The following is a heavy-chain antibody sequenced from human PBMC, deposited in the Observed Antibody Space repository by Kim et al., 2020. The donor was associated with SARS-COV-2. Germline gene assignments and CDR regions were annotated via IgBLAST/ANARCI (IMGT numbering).Heavy chain of an antibody. CDR3: ARDKDY. Sequence: PILGIANYAQKFQGRVTITADKSTSTAYMELSSLRSEDTAVYYCARDKDYWGQGTLVTVSS. V-gene: IGHV1-69*04. CDR2: PILGIA. J-gene: IGHJ4*02.